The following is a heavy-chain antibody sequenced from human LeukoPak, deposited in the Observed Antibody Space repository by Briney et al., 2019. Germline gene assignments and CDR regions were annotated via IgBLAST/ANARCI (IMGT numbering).Heavy chain of an antibody. CDR1: GFTFSTYG. D-gene: IGHD3-22*01. J-gene: IGHJ3*02. CDR2: IWYDGTNK. CDR3: AVLPSGGYYDSGHDNNAVFDI. V-gene: IGHV3-33*01. Sequence: PGGSLRLSCAASGFTFSTYGMHWVRQAPGKGLEWVAVIWYDGTNKYYGDSVKGRFTISRDNSKDTLYLQMNRLRAEDTAVYYCAVLPSGGYYDSGHDNNAVFDIWGQGTLVTVSS.